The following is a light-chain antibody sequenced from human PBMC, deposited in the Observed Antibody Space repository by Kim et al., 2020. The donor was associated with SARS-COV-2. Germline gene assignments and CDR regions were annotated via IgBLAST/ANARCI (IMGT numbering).Light chain of an antibody. V-gene: IGKV3-20*01. CDR3: QQYGSTPPT. Sequence: LSPGERATLSCRASQSVRSSYLAWYQQKPGQAPRLLIYGASSRAAGIPDRFSGSGSGTDFTLTIRRLEPEDFAVFYCQQYGSTPPTFGQGTKLEI. J-gene: IGKJ2*01. CDR1: QSVRSSY. CDR2: GAS.